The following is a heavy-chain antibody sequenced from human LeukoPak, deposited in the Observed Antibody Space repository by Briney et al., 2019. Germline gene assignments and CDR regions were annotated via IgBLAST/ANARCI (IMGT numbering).Heavy chain of an antibody. J-gene: IGHJ4*02. CDR1: GYTFSAFY. V-gene: IGHV1-46*01. Sequence: ASVKVSCKTSGYTFSAFYMHWVRQAPGQGLEWMGIINPSGGSTSYAQKFQGRVTMTRDTSTSTVYMELSSLRSEDTAVYYCAREKKDSYGSFDYWGQGTLVTVSS. CDR2: INPSGGST. CDR3: AREKKDSYGSFDY. D-gene: IGHD5-18*01.